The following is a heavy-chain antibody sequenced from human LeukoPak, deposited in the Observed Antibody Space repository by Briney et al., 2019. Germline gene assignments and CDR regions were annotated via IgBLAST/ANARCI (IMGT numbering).Heavy chain of an antibody. Sequence: GGSLRLSCAASGFTFSTYPMNWARQAPGKGLEWVSSISSGSGYIYYANSVKGRFTISRDNAKNSLYLQMNSLRAEDTAVYYCARGYGDYGKYYFDSWGQGTLVTVSS. V-gene: IGHV3-21*01. J-gene: IGHJ4*02. CDR2: ISSGSGYI. CDR3: ARGYGDYGKYYFDS. CDR1: GFTFSTYP. D-gene: IGHD4-17*01.